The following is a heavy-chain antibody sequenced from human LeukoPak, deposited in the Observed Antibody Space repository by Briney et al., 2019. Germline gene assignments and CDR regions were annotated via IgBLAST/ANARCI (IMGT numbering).Heavy chain of an antibody. CDR1: GYTFTSYD. D-gene: IGHD2-2*02. CDR3: ARGIPYRDAFDI. CDR2: MNPNSGNT. J-gene: IGHJ3*02. V-gene: IGHV1-8*01. Sequence: ASVSVSCKASGYTFTSYDINWVRQATGQGLEWMGWMNPNSGNTGYAQKFQGRVTMTRNTSISTAYMELSSLRSEDTAVYYCARGIPYRDAFDIWGQGTMVTVSS.